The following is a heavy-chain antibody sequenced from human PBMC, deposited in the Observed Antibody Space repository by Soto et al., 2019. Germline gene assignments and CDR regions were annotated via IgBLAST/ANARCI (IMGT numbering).Heavy chain of an antibody. D-gene: IGHD1-26*01. Sequence: ASVKVSYKASGYSFTYYYIHWVRQAPGQGLEWMGWINPSSGDTNYAQNFQGRVTMTRDTSISTAYMDLISLRSDDTAVYYCASALHRGTYHSPSDYWGQGTLVTVSS. J-gene: IGHJ4*02. CDR2: INPSSGDT. CDR1: GYSFTYYY. V-gene: IGHV1-2*02. CDR3: ASALHRGTYHSPSDY.